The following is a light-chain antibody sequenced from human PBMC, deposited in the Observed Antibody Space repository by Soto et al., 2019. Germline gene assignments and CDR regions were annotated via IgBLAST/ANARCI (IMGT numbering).Light chain of an antibody. CDR3: KSYARSNTYV. V-gene: IGLV2-8*01. CDR2: EVV. Sequence: QSALTQPPSASGSPGQSVTISCTGTKSDIGVYDFVSWYQHHPGKAPRLIIYEVVQRPSGVPDRFSGSKSGNTASLTVSGLQAADEADYFCKSYARSNTYVFGSGTKLTVL. J-gene: IGLJ1*01. CDR1: KSDIGVYDF.